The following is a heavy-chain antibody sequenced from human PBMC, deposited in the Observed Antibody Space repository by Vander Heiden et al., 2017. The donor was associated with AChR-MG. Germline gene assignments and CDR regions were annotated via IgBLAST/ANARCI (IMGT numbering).Heavy chain of an antibody. CDR2: ISSSSSYI. CDR1: GFTFSRYS. V-gene: IGHV3-21*01. Sequence: EVQLVESGGGLVKPGGSLRLSCAASGFTFSRYSMNWVRQAPGKGLEWVSSISSSSSYIYYADSVKGRFTISRDNAKNSLYLQMNSLRAEDTAVYYCARDGGNSDYYYGMDVWGQGTTVTVSS. CDR3: ARDGGNSDYYYGMDV. J-gene: IGHJ6*02. D-gene: IGHD6-13*01.